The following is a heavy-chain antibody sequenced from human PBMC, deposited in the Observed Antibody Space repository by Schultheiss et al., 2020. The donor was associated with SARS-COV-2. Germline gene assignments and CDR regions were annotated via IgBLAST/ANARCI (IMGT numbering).Heavy chain of an antibody. J-gene: IGHJ4*02. CDR2: ISSNGGST. Sequence: GGSLRLSCSASGFTFSSYAMHWVRQAPGKGLEYVSAISSNGGSTYYANSVKGRFTISRDNAENSLYLQMNSLRAEDTAVYYCARDDYDSSGYYIYWGQGTLVTVSS. D-gene: IGHD3-22*01. CDR3: ARDDYDSSGYYIY. V-gene: IGHV3-64*04. CDR1: GFTFSSYA.